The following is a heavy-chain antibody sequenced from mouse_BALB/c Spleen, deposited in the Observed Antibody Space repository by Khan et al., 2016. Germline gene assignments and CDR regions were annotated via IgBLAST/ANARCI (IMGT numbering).Heavy chain of an antibody. Sequence: EVQLQESGPSLAKPSQTLSLTCSVTGDSITSGHWNWIRKFPGNKFDFMGYISHSGDSYYNPSLKSRISITRDTSKNQYYLQLNSVTTEDTATYDCATWDYYGSALAYWGQGTLVTVSA. J-gene: IGHJ3*01. CDR3: ATWDYYGSALAY. V-gene: IGHV3-8*02. D-gene: IGHD1-2*01. CDR1: GDSITSGH. CDR2: ISHSGDS.